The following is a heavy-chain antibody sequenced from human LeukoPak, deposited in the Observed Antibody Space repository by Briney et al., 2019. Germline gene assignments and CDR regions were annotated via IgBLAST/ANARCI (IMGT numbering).Heavy chain of an antibody. D-gene: IGHD6-13*01. V-gene: IGHV4-39*01. Sequence: SETLSLTCTVSGGSMSSSTYYWGWIRQPLGKGLEWIGYFHYSGSTYYNPSLKSRVTISVDTSKKQFSLKLSSVTAADTAVYYCAGPSWYYFDYWGQGTLVTVSS. CDR2: FHYSGST. CDR3: AGPSWYYFDY. CDR1: GGSMSSSTYY. J-gene: IGHJ4*02.